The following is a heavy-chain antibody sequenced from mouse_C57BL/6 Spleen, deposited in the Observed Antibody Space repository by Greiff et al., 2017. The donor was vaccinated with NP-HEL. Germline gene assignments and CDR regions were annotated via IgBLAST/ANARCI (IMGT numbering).Heavy chain of an antibody. CDR3: ARGYGSSYEAWFAY. D-gene: IGHD1-1*01. J-gene: IGHJ3*01. V-gene: IGHV3-6*01. CDR1: GYSITSGYY. Sequence: EVKVEESGPGLVKPSQSLSLTCSVTGYSITSGYYWNWIRQFPGNKLEWMGYISYDGSNNYNPSLKNRISITRDTSKNQFFLKLNSVTTEDTATYYCARGYGSSYEAWFAYWGQRTLVTVSA. CDR2: ISYDGSN.